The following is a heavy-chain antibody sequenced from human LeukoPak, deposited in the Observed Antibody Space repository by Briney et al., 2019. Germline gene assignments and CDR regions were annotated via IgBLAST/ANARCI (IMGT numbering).Heavy chain of an antibody. D-gene: IGHD3-22*01. CDR2: INHSGST. V-gene: IGHV4-34*01. CDR3: ARDVIAGYYYDSRGFFPI. J-gene: IGHJ3*02. Sequence: SETLSLTCAVYGGSFSGYYWSWIRQPPGKGLEWIGEINHSGSTNYNPSLKSRVTISVDTSKNQFSLKLSSVTAADTAVYYCARDVIAGYYYDSRGFFPIWGQGTMVTVSS. CDR1: GGSFSGYY.